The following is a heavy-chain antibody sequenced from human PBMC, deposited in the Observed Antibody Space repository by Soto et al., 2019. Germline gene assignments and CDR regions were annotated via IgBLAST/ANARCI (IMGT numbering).Heavy chain of an antibody. J-gene: IGHJ4*02. CDR2: ISSSGSTI. D-gene: IGHD3-3*01. CDR3: AGDRGGPYYDST. Sequence: QVQLVESGGGLVRPGGSLRLSCAASGFSFSDYYMSWIRQAPGKGLEWVSHISSSGSTIHYADSVKGRFTISRDNAKNSLYLQMNSLRAEDTAVYYCAGDRGGPYYDSTWGQGTLVTVSS. V-gene: IGHV3-11*01. CDR1: GFSFSDYY.